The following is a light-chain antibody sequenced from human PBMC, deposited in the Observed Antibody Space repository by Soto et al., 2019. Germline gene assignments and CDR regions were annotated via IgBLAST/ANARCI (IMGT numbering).Light chain of an antibody. CDR1: QSVSSN. CDR3: QQYNNWPPGT. CDR2: GAS. V-gene: IGKV3-15*01. Sequence: EIVMTQSPATLSVSPGERATLSCRASQSVSSNLAWYQQKPGQATRLLIYGASTRATCIPARFSGSRSGTEFNLTISSLQSEDFAVYNCQQYNNWPPGTFCQGTKVEIK. J-gene: IGKJ1*01.